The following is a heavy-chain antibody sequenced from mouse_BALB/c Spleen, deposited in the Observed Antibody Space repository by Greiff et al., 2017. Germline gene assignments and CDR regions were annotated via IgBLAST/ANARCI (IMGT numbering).Heavy chain of an antibody. CDR3: ARDAGTMIMDY. CDR2: SRNKANDYTT. CDR1: GFTFSDFY. J-gene: IGHJ4*01. Sequence: EVKLMESGGGLVQPGGSLRLSCGTSGFTFSDFYMEWVRQPPGKRLEWIAASRNKANDYTTEYSASVKGRFIVSRDTSQSILYLQMNALRAEDTAIYYCARDAGTMIMDYWGQGTSVTVSS. V-gene: IGHV7-1*02. D-gene: IGHD2-4*01.